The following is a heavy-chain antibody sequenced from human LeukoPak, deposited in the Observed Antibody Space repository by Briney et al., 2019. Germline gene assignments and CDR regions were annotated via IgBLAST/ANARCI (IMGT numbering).Heavy chain of an antibody. J-gene: IGHJ4*02. Sequence: GESLKISCRGSGYTFTSHWIGWVRQMPGKGLEWMGIIYPGDSDTRYSPSFQGQVTISADKSISTAYLQWSSLKASDTAMYYCARQRSGWSSDYWGQGTLVTVSS. D-gene: IGHD6-19*01. V-gene: IGHV5-51*01. CDR1: GYTFTSHW. CDR3: ARQRSGWSSDY. CDR2: IYPGDSDT.